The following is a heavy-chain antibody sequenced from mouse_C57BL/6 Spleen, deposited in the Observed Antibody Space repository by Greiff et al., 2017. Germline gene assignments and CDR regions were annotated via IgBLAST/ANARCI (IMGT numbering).Heavy chain of an antibody. CDR1: GYTFTSYW. V-gene: IGHV1-50*01. Sequence: VQLQQPGAELVKPGASVTLSCKASGYTFTSYWMQWVKQRPGQGLEWIGEIDPSDSYTNYNQKFKGKATLPVDTSSSTAYMQLSSLTSEDSAVYYCARRGVYDCGGFAYWGQGTLVTVSA. J-gene: IGHJ3*01. CDR2: IDPSDSYT. D-gene: IGHD2-4*01. CDR3: ARRGVYDCGGFAY.